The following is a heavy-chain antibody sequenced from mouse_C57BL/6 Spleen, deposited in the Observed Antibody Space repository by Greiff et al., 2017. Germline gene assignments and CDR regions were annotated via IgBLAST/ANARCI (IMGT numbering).Heavy chain of an antibody. CDR2: IDPSDSET. D-gene: IGHD1-1*01. V-gene: IGHV1-52*01. CDR3: AYGSSYWYFDV. CDR1: GYTFTSYW. Sequence: VQLQQPGAELVRPGSSVKLSCKASGYTFTSYWMHWVKQRPIQGLEWIGNIDPSDSETHYNQKFKDKATLTVDKSSSTAYMQLSSLTSEDSAVYYCAYGSSYWYFDVWGTGTTVTVSS. J-gene: IGHJ1*03.